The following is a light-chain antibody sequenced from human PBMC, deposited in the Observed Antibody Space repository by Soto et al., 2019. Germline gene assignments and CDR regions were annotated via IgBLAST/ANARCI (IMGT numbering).Light chain of an antibody. V-gene: IGKV3-20*01. Sequence: ESVLTQSPGTLSLSPGERAALSCRASQSVSSSYLAWYQQKSGQAPRLLIYAASTRATGIPHRFSGSGSGTDFTLTISRLEPEDFAVYFCQLYGSSPPRYTFGQGTKLEIK. J-gene: IGKJ2*01. CDR3: QLYGSSPPRYT. CDR1: QSVSSSY. CDR2: AAS.